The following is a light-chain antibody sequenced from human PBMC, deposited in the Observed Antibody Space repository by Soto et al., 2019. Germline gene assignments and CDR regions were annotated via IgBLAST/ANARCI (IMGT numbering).Light chain of an antibody. CDR1: SSDVGSYNL. CDR3: CSYAGSSTVV. V-gene: IGLV2-23*01. Sequence: QSALTQPASVSGSPGQSITISCTGTSSDVGSYNLVSWYQQHPGKAPKLMIYEGSKRPSGVSNRFSGSKSGNTASLTISGLQAEVEADYYCCSYAGSSTVVFCGGTKLTVL. CDR2: EGS. J-gene: IGLJ2*01.